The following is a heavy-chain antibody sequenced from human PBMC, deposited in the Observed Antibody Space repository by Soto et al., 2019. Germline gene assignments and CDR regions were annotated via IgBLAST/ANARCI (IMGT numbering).Heavy chain of an antibody. D-gene: IGHD2-15*01. Sequence: QVQLVQSGAEVKKPGASVKVSCKASGYTFTSYDINWVRQATGQGLEWLGWMNHNSGNTGYAQKFQVIFTIPRNTSISTAYMELSSLRSEDTAVYYCARRRLVVAARDYFYYCGMDVWGQGTTVTVSS. CDR1: GYTFTSYD. V-gene: IGHV1-8*01. J-gene: IGHJ6*02. CDR3: ARRRLVVAARDYFYYCGMDV. CDR2: MNHNSGNT.